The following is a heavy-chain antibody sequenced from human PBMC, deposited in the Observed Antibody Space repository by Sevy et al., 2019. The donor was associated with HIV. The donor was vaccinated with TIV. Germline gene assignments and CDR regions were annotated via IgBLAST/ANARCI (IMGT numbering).Heavy chain of an antibody. V-gene: IGHV3-23*01. CDR1: GFTFSNYA. CDR2: MSGYGGSA. J-gene: IGHJ3*01. D-gene: IGHD3-10*01. Sequence: GGSLRLSCEASGFTFSNYAMNWVRQAPGKGLEWVSAMSGYGGSAYYADSVKGRFILSRDNSKKTLFLQMNSLRAEDTAVYYCAKDIIMDVGDAFDLWGQGTMVTVSS. CDR3: AKDIIMDVGDAFDL.